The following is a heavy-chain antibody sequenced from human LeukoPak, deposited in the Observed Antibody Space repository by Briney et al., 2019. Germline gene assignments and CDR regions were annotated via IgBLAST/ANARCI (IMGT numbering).Heavy chain of an antibody. CDR2: IHHSGNS. CDR3: TRGHWGLQS. CDR1: GASVTDYY. J-gene: IGHJ5*02. D-gene: IGHD7-27*01. Sequence: SETLSLTCTVSGASVTDYYWSWIRQSPGKGLEWISYIHHSGNSDYNPSLRSRVTTSLDTSKNQFSLNLISVTAADTAVYYCTRGHWGLQSWSQGTLATVSS. V-gene: IGHV4-59*02.